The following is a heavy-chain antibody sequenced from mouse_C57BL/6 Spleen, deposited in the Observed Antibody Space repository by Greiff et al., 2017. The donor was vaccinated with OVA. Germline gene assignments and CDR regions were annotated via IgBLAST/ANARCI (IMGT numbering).Heavy chain of an antibody. CDR3: ARTNPSSYYFDY. CDR2: IHPNSGST. D-gene: IGHD1-1*01. Sequence: QVQLQQPGAELVKPGASVKLSCKASGYTFTSYWMHWVKQRPGQGLEWIGMIHPNSGSTNYNEKFKSKATLTVDKSSSTAYMQLSSLTSEDSAVYYCARTNPSSYYFDYWGQGTTLTVSS. CDR1: GYTFTSYW. V-gene: IGHV1-64*01. J-gene: IGHJ2*01.